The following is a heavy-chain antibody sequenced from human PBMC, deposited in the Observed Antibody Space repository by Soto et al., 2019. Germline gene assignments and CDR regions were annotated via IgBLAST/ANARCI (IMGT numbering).Heavy chain of an antibody. J-gene: IGHJ4*02. CDR2: ISGSGGST. D-gene: IGHD2-2*01. V-gene: IGHV3-23*01. Sequence: GGSLRLSCAASGFTFSSYAMSWVRQAPGKGLEWVSAISGSGGSTYYADSVKGRLTISRDNSKNTLYLQMCSLRAEDTAVYYCAKAYCSGTSCYLRHYFDYWGQWTLVTVSS. CDR1: GFTFSSYA. CDR3: AKAYCSGTSCYLRHYFDY.